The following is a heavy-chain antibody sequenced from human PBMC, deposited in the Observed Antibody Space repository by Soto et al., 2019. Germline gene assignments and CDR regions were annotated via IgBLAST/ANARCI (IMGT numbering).Heavy chain of an antibody. CDR1: GGSIRIYD. J-gene: IGHJ2*01. CDR2: IYTSGST. D-gene: IGHD3-22*01. Sequence: ETLSISGSVAGGSIRIYDWSWIRKTAGKGLEWIGRIYTSGSTNYNPSLKSRVTMSVDTSKNQFSLKLSSVTAADTAVYYCARTLRLNYYENGAFYSYWYFDLWGRGTLVTVSS. CDR3: ARTLRLNYYENGAFYSYWYFDL. V-gene: IGHV4-4*07.